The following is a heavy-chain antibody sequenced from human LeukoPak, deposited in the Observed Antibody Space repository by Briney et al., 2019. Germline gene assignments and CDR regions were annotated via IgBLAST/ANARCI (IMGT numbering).Heavy chain of an antibody. J-gene: IGHJ4*02. Sequence: TGGSLRLSCAASGLTFSSYGMHWVRQAPGKGLEWVAVISYDGSNKYYADSVKGRFTISRDNSKNTLYLQMNSLRAEDTAVYYCAKAPTPYYDILTPLDYWGQGTLVTVSS. CDR2: ISYDGSNK. CDR3: AKAPTPYYDILTPLDY. V-gene: IGHV3-30*18. D-gene: IGHD3-9*01. CDR1: GLTFSSYG.